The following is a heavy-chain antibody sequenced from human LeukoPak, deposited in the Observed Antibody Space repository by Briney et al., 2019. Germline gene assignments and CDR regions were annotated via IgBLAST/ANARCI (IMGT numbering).Heavy chain of an antibody. J-gene: IGHJ5*02. CDR1: GYTFTSYD. D-gene: IGHD3-9*01. Sequence: ASVKVSCKASGYTFTSYDINWVRQATGQGLTWVGWMNPNRGNTGYAQKFQGRVTITRNTSISTAYMELSSLRSEDTAVYYCARGDRDYDILTGYSKSWFDPWGQGTLVTVSS. CDR3: ARGDRDYDILTGYSKSWFDP. V-gene: IGHV1-8*03. CDR2: MNPNRGNT.